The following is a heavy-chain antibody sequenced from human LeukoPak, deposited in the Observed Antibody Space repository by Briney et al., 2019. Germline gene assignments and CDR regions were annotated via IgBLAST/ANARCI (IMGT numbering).Heavy chain of an antibody. D-gene: IGHD3-22*01. Sequence: GGSLRLSCAASGFTFSSYAMSWVRQAPGKGLEWVPAISGSGGSTYYADSVKGRFTISRDNSKNTLYLQMSSLRAEDTAVYYCAKDNSGYFNWFDPWGQGTLVTVSS. CDR2: ISGSGGST. CDR3: AKDNSGYFNWFDP. J-gene: IGHJ5*02. CDR1: GFTFSSYA. V-gene: IGHV3-23*01.